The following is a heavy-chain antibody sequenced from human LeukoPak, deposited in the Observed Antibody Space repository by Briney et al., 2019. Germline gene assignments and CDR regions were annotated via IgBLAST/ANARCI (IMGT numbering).Heavy chain of an antibody. V-gene: IGHV3-74*01. CDR2: VNSDGSTT. J-gene: IGHJ4*02. CDR3: ARGYYSSSRIDY. D-gene: IGHD6-13*01. CDR1: GFPFSNYW. Sequence: PGGSLRLSCAASGFPFSNYWMHWVRQAPGKGLVWVSRVNSDGSTTNYADSVKGRFTISRDNAENTLYVRMNSLRPEDTAVYYCARGYYSSSRIDYWGQGTLVTVSS.